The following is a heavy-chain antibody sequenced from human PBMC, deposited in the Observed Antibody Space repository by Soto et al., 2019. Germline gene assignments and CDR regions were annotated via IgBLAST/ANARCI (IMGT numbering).Heavy chain of an antibody. V-gene: IGHV3-48*01. CDR1: GFTFSSYS. CDR2: ISSSSGTI. CDR3: AREGWPFAY. Sequence: EVQLVESGGGLVQPGGSLRLSCAASGFTFSSYSMHWVRQAPGKGLEWVSYISSSSGTIYYADSVKGRFTISRDNAKNSLYLQMNSLRAEDTAVYYCAREGWPFAYWGQGTLVTVSS. J-gene: IGHJ4*02.